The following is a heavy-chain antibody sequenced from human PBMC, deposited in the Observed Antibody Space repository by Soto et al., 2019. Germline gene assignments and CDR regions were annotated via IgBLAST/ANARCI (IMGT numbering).Heavy chain of an antibody. Sequence: SCKASGYTFTSYAMHWVRQAPGQRLEWMGWINAGNGNTKYSQKFQGRVTITRDTSASTAYMELSSLRSEDTAVYYCARAHFGYCSGGSCSPGFWFDPWGQGTLVTVSS. J-gene: IGHJ5*02. CDR1: GYTFTSYA. D-gene: IGHD2-15*01. V-gene: IGHV1-3*01. CDR2: INAGNGNT. CDR3: ARAHFGYCSGGSCSPGFWFDP.